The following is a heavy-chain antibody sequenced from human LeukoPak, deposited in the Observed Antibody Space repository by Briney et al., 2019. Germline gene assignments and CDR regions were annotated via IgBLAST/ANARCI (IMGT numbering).Heavy chain of an antibody. CDR1: GGTFSSYT. CDR2: IIPILGIA. V-gene: IGHV1-69*02. J-gene: IGHJ3*02. CDR3: ASSYYDSSGYYPGAFDI. D-gene: IGHD3-22*01. Sequence: ASVKVSCKASGGTFSSYTISWVRQAPGQGLEWMGRIIPILGIANYAQKFQGRVTITADKSTSTAYMELSSLRSEDTAVYYCASSYYDSSGYYPGAFDISGQGTMVTVSS.